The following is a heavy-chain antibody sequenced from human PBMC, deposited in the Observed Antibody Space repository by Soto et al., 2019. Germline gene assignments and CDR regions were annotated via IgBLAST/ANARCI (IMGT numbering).Heavy chain of an antibody. V-gene: IGHV1-69*12. CDR3: ARDDVDTAMPYGMDV. D-gene: IGHD5-18*01. Sequence: QVQLVQSGAEVKKPGSSVKVSCKASGGTFSSYAISWVRQAPGQGLEWMGGIIPIFGTANYAQKFQGRVTITADESTSTAYMELSSLRAEDTAVYCCARDDVDTAMPYGMDVWGQGTTVTVSS. J-gene: IGHJ6*02. CDR1: GGTFSSYA. CDR2: IIPIFGTA.